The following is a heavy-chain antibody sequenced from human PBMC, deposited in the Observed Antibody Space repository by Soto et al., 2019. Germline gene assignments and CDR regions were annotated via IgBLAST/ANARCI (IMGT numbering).Heavy chain of an antibody. Sequence: EVQLVESGGGLAQPGGSLRLSCAASGFTFSSYEMNWVRQAPGKGLEWVSYISSSGSTIFYADSVKGRFTISRDNAKNSLYLQMNSLRAEDTAVYYCARDDGLGLAPYYGMDVWGQGTTVTVSS. D-gene: IGHD3-10*01. J-gene: IGHJ6*02. CDR1: GFTFSSYE. CDR3: ARDDGLGLAPYYGMDV. V-gene: IGHV3-48*03. CDR2: ISSSGSTI.